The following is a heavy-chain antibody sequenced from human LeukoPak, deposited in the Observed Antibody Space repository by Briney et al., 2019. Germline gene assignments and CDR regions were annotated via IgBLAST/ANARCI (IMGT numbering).Heavy chain of an antibody. V-gene: IGHV4-39*01. J-gene: IGHJ3*02. CDR1: GGSIISSDYH. CDR2: ISYSGDT. Sequence: PSETLSLTCTVSGGSIISSDYHWGWVRQPPGKGLEWIGTISYSGDTDYNPSLRSRVTISVDTSNNQFSLRLGSVTAADTAVYHCARHCCSGPAKRVFDIWGQGTMVTVSS. D-gene: IGHD2-15*01. CDR3: ARHCCSGPAKRVFDI.